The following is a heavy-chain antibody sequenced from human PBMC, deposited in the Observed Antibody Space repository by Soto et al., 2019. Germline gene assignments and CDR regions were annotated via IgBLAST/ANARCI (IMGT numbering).Heavy chain of an antibody. D-gene: IGHD6-6*01. CDR2: ISSSGSTI. CDR3: ARVNSDSSSSPVGEVDP. V-gene: IGHV3-11*01. Sequence: QVQLVESGGGLVKPGGSLRLSCAASGFTFSDYYMSWIRQAPGKGLAWVSYISSSGSTIYYADSVKGRFTISRDNAKNSLYLQMNSLRAEDTAVYYCARVNSDSSSSPVGEVDPWGQGTLVTVSS. CDR1: GFTFSDYY. J-gene: IGHJ5*02.